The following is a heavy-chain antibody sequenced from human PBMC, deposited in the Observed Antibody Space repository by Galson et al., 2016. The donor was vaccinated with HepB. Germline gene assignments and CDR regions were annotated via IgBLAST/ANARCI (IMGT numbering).Heavy chain of an antibody. Sequence: SLRLSCAASGFTFSNYGMHWVRQAPGKGLEWVAADSMDGRRKFYADSVKGRFTISRDNSNSMLFLQMSSLRADDTAVYYCARRHEYCPPVGCSVDYWGQGILVTVSS. CDR3: ARRHEYCPPVGCSVDY. CDR1: GFTFSNYG. J-gene: IGHJ4*02. V-gene: IGHV3-30*03. CDR2: DSMDGRRK. D-gene: IGHD2/OR15-2a*01.